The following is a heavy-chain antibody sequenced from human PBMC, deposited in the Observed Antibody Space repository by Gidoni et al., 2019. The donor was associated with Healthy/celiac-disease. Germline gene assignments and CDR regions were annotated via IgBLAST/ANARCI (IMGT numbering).Heavy chain of an antibody. CDR3: ARDGDYDAFDI. Sequence: QVQLQESGPGLVQPSGTLSLTCAVSGGSISSGNWWSWVRQPPGKGLEWIGEIYHSGSTNYNPSLKSRGTISVDKSKNQFSLKLSSVTAADKAVYYCARDGDYDAFDIWGQGTMVTVSS. CDR2: IYHSGST. D-gene: IGHD4-17*01. CDR1: GGSISSGNW. J-gene: IGHJ3*02. V-gene: IGHV4-4*02.